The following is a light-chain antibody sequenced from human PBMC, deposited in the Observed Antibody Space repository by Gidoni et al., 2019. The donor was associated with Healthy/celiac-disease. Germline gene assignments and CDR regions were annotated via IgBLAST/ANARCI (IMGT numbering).Light chain of an antibody. CDR1: QSVLYSSNNKNY. CDR2: WSP. Sequence: DIVMNQSPDSLAVSLGERATINCKSSQSVLYSSNNKNYLAWYQQKPGQPPKLLISWSPTLESVVPDRFSGSGSGTDFTLTISSLQAEDVAVYYCQQYYSTPYTFGQXTKLEIK. V-gene: IGKV4-1*01. CDR3: QQYYSTPYT. J-gene: IGKJ2*01.